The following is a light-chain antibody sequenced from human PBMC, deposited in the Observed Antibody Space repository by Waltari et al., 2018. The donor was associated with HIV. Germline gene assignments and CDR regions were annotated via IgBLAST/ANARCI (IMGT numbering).Light chain of an antibody. J-gene: IGKJ1*01. CDR1: QSVSSN. V-gene: IGKV3-15*01. Sequence: EIVMTQSPATLSVSPGEKVTLSCRASQSVSSNLAWYQQKPGQAPGLLIYGASTRAAGIQARFSGSGAGREFTLSISSLQSEDFAVYYCQQYHNWPRTFGQGTKVEI. CDR2: GAS. CDR3: QQYHNWPRT.